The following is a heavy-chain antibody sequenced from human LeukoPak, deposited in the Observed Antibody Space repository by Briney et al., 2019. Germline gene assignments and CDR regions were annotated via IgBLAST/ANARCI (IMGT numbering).Heavy chain of an antibody. CDR1: GFTFGDYS. CDR3: TRDHDFWSGPLDV. CDR2: IRRKGYGGTT. Sequence: GGSLRLSCTGSGFTFGDYSMSWFRQTPGKGLEWVGFIRRKGYGGTTEYAASVKGRFTISRDDSKSTAYLQMNSLKTEDTAVYYCTRDHDFWSGPLDVWGTGTTVTVSS. D-gene: IGHD3-3*01. V-gene: IGHV3-49*03. J-gene: IGHJ6*04.